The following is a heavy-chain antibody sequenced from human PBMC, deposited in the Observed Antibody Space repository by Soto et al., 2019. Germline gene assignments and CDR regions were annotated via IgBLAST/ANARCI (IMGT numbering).Heavy chain of an antibody. V-gene: IGHV1-8*01. D-gene: IGHD6-19*01. CDR3: ARVPGIAVAGTFGY. J-gene: IGHJ4*02. Sequence: ASVKVSCKASGYTFTSYDINWVRQATGQGLEWMGWMNPNSGNTGYAQKFQGRVTMTRNTSISTAYMELSSLRSEDTAVYYCARVPGIAVAGTFGYWGQGTLVTVSS. CDR2: MNPNSGNT. CDR1: GYTFTSYD.